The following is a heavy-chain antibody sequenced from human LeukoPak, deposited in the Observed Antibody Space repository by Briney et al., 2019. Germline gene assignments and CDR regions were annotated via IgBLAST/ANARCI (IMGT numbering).Heavy chain of an antibody. CDR1: GGSISSSSYY. Sequence: SETLSLTCTVSGGSISSSSYYWGWIRQPPGKGLEWIGSIYYSGSTYYNPSLKSRVTISVDTSKNQFSLKLSSVTAADRAVYYCARDIRGYYDSSGYVFDYWGQGTLVTVSS. CDR2: IYYSGST. V-gene: IGHV4-39*07. CDR3: ARDIRGYYDSSGYVFDY. J-gene: IGHJ4*02. D-gene: IGHD3-22*01.